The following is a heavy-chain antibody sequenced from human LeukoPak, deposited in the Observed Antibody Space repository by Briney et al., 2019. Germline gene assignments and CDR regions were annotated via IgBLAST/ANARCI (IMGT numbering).Heavy chain of an antibody. CDR1: AFTFGNYA. CDR3: AKPHGNYFFWHFDL. CDR2: IDAGGSRR. Sequence: GGSLTLSCTASAFTFGNYAMTWVRQAPGKGLEWVSAIDAGGSRRHYPDSVKGRFTVSRDNSKHTLYLQMPSLRAEDTAVYYCAKPHGNYFFWHFDLWGRGTLVTVSS. D-gene: IGHD4-17*01. V-gene: IGHV3-23*01. J-gene: IGHJ2*01.